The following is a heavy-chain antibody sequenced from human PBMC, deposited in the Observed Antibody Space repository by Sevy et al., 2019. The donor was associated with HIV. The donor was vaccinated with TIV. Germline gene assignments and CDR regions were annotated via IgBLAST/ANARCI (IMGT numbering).Heavy chain of an antibody. CDR1: GYTFTGYY. D-gene: IGHD3-3*01. CDR3: ARGVRCLEWLWEFGAFDI. V-gene: IGHV1-2*06. Sequence: ASVKVSCKASGYTFTGYYMHWVRQAPGQGLEWMGRINPNSGGTNYTQKFQGRVTMTRDTSISTAYMELSRLRSDDTAVYYCARGVRCLEWLWEFGAFDIWGQGTMVTVSS. CDR2: INPNSGGT. J-gene: IGHJ3*02.